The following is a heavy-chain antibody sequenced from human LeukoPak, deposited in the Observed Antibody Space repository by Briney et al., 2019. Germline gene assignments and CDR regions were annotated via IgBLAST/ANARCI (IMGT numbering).Heavy chain of an antibody. CDR1: GGSIGSGGYY. Sequence: SETLSLTCTVSGGSIGSGGYYWSWIRQHPGKGLEWIGYIYYSGSTYYNPSLKSRVTISVDTSKNQFSLKLSSVTAADTAVYYCARVGSDILTGYGAFDIWGQGTMVTVSS. J-gene: IGHJ3*02. D-gene: IGHD3-9*01. CDR3: ARVGSDILTGYGAFDI. V-gene: IGHV4-31*03. CDR2: IYYSGST.